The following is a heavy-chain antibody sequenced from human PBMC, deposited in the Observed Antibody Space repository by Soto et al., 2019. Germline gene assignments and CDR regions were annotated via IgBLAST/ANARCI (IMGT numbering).Heavy chain of an antibody. Sequence: EVRLLESGGGLVQPWGSLRLSCAASGFTFSVYAMSWVRQAPGKGLEWVSGISGSGDSTHYADSVKGRFTVSRDNSRRMLYLQTNSLRAEDTAIYYCAKARYGGFTYWGQGTLVTVSS. CDR1: GFTFSVYA. D-gene: IGHD5-18*01. CDR2: ISGSGDST. V-gene: IGHV3-23*01. J-gene: IGHJ4*02. CDR3: AKARYGGFTY.